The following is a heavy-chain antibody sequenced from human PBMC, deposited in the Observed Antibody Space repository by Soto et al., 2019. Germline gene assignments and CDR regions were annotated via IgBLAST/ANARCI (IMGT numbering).Heavy chain of an antibody. CDR1: GYTFATYG. V-gene: IGHV1-18*01. Sequence: ASVKVSCMASGYTFATYGFSWVRQAPGQGLEWMGWISASNGNTNYAQKLRGRVTMTTDTSTSTAYMELRSLRSDDKAVFYCARSGRSWNLREFDYWGQGTLVTVSS. CDR3: ARSGRSWNLREFDY. CDR2: ISASNGNT. J-gene: IGHJ4*02. D-gene: IGHD6-13*01.